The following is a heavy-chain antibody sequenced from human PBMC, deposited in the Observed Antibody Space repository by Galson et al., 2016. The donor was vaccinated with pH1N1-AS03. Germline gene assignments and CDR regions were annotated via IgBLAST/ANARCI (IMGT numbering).Heavy chain of an antibody. CDR2: IDNDGKNT. CDR3: ARDGMRGDACDI. V-gene: IGHV3-74*01. CDR1: GSIFNNHW. J-gene: IGHJ3*02. Sequence: SLRLSCAASGSIFNNHWMHWVRQPPGEGLVWVSRIDNDGKNTDYADSVKGRFIISRDNAKNTLYLEMNSLRVEDTSVYYCARDGMRGDACDIWGQGTMVTVSP. D-gene: IGHD1-1*01.